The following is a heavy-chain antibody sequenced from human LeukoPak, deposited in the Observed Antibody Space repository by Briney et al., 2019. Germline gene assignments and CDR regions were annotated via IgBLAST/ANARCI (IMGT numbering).Heavy chain of an antibody. CDR1: GGSISSGSYY. CDR2: IYTSGST. Sequence: PSQTLSLTCTVSGGSISSGSYYWSWIRQPAGKGLEWIGRIYTSGSTNYNPSLKSRVTISVDTPKNQFSLKLSSVTAADTAVYYCARVRIYGSGSDHFDYWGQGTLVTVSS. J-gene: IGHJ4*02. V-gene: IGHV4-61*02. CDR3: ARVRIYGSGSDHFDY. D-gene: IGHD3-10*01.